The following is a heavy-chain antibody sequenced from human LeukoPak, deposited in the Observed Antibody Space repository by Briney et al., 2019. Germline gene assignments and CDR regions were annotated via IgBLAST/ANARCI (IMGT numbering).Heavy chain of an antibody. CDR2: INPNSGGT. Sequence: ASVKVSCKASGYTFTGYYMHWVRQAPGQGLEWMGWINPNSGGTNYAQKFQGRVTMTRDTSISTAYMELSRLRSEDTAVYYCARASITMVRGVRYNWFDPWGQGTLVTVSS. CDR3: ARASITMVRGVRYNWFDP. J-gene: IGHJ5*02. V-gene: IGHV1-2*02. D-gene: IGHD3-10*01. CDR1: GYTFTGYY.